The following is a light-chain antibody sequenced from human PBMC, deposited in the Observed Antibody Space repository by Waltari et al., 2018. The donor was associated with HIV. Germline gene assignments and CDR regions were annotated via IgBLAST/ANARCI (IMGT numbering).Light chain of an antibody. CDR1: QTVTENY. CDR2: GAS. V-gene: IGKV3-20*01. J-gene: IGKJ2*01. CDR3: QQYAKSPRT. Sequence: DIVLTPSPDTLSLSPGENATLSCRASQTVTENYLALYQQKPGQAPRLLIHGASSRANGIPDRFSGSGSGTDFTLTINSLVPGDYAIFYCQQYAKSPRTFGQGTKLE.